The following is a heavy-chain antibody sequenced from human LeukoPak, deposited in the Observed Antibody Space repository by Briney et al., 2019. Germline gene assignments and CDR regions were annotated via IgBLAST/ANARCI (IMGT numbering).Heavy chain of an antibody. J-gene: IGHJ4*02. V-gene: IGHV1-69*13. CDR1: GGTFSSYA. CDR2: IILIFGTA. CDR3: ASSSGSYYTPYFDY. Sequence: SVKVSCKASGGTFSSYAISWVRQAPGQGLEWMGGIILIFGTANYAQKFQGRVTITADESTSTAYMELSSLRSEDTAVYYCASSSGSYYTPYFDYWGQGTLVTVSS. D-gene: IGHD3-10*01.